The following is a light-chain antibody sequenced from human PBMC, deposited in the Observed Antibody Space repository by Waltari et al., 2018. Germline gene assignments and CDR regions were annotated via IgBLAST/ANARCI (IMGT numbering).Light chain of an antibody. CDR3: SSYTSSNTLG. J-gene: IGLJ1*01. V-gene: IGLV2-14*03. CDR1: SSDVGGYNY. Sequence: QSALTQPASVSGSPGQSITISCTGTSSDVGGYNYVSWYQQHPGKAPKLMIYDVSNRPSGVSMRFSGSKSGNTASLTISGLQAEDEADYYCSSYTSSNTLGFGTGTKVTVL. CDR2: DVS.